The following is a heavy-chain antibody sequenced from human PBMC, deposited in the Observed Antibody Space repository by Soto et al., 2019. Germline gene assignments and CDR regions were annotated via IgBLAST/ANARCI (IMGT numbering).Heavy chain of an antibody. D-gene: IGHD6-19*01. J-gene: IGHJ4*02. CDR3: AKADGEQWLLPHLDK. CDR1: GFNFKKFA. Sequence: EVHLLESGGGVVQPGGSLRLSCVASGFNFKKFAMSWVRQAPGEGLEWVSGISCCGGSTSYADSVKGRFSIARDDSTNTLSLQMNNLRVEDTAQYYCAKADGEQWLLPHLDKWGQVTLVTVS. V-gene: IGHV3-23*01. CDR2: ISCCGGST.